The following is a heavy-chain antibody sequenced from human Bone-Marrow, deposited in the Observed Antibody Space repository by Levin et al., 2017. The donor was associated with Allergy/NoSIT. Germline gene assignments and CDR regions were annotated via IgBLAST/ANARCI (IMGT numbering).Heavy chain of an antibody. J-gene: IGHJ3*02. Sequence: GSGPTLVKPTQTLTLTCTFSGLSLDTSGEVMAWIRQPPGKALEWLALIYWDDDKRYSPSLKSRLTVTKDTSKKLVVLTMTNMDVVDTGTYYCAHSPSAPANHLGFHIWGPGTVVTVSS. CDR2: IYWDDDK. D-gene: IGHD6-13*01. CDR1: GLSLDTSGEV. V-gene: IGHV2-5*02. CDR3: AHSPSAPANHLGFHI.